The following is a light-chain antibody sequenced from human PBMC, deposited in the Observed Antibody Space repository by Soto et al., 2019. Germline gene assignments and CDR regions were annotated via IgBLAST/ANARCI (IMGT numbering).Light chain of an antibody. V-gene: IGKV1-39*01. CDR2: AAS. J-gene: IGKJ2*01. Sequence: DIQMTQSPFSLSASVGDRVTITCRASQSINNFLNWYQQKPGEAPNLLIYAASSLQTGVPSRFSGSGSRTDFTLTISSLQPEDFATYYCQQSFNNPTFGQGTKLEIK. CDR3: QQSFNNPT. CDR1: QSINNF.